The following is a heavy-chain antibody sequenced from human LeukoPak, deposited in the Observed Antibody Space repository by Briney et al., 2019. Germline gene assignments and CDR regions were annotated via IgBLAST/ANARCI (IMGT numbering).Heavy chain of an antibody. CDR1: GGSVSRCSYY. V-gene: IGHV4-61*01. CDR2: IYYSGGT. J-gene: IGHJ3*02. Sequence: SETLSLTCTVSGGSVSRCSYYWSWIRQPPGKGLEWIGHIYYSGGTNYKPSLKSRVTISADTSKNQFSVRLSSVTAADTPISYCAMAISVGASSHDASDIWGQGTMVTVSS. CDR3: AMAISVGASSHDASDI. D-gene: IGHD1-26*01.